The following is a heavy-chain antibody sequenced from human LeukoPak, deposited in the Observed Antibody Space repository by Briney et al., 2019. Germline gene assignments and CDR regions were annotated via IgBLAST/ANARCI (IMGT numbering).Heavy chain of an antibody. CDR3: ARDTGLSGAVVRDYYYMDV. V-gene: IGHV1-69*05. D-gene: IGHD1-14*01. CDR2: IIPIFGTA. Sequence: SVKVSCKASGGTFSSYAISWVRQAPGQGLEWMGGIIPIFGTANYAQKFQGRVTITTDESTSTAYMELSSLRSEDTAVYYCARDTGLSGAVVRDYYYMDVWGKGTTVTVSS. CDR1: GGTFSSYA. J-gene: IGHJ6*03.